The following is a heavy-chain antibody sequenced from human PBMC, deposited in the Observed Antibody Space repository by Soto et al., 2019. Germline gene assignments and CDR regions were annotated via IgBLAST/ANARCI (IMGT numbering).Heavy chain of an antibody. Sequence: SETLSLTCAVSGGSISSSNWWNWIRQPPGKGLEWIGYIDYSGSTKHNASLKSRVTMSVDTSKDQFSLKVSSVTAADTAVYYCARGRYYGSGTYEPYYYGLDVWGQGTTVTVSS. D-gene: IGHD3-10*01. CDR1: GGSISSSNW. J-gene: IGHJ6*02. CDR2: IDYSGST. V-gene: IGHV4-61*01. CDR3: ARGRYYGSGTYEPYYYGLDV.